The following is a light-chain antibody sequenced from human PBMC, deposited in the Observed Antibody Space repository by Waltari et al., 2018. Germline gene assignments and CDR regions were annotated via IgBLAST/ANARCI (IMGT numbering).Light chain of an antibody. CDR3: QQYDISPLT. Sequence: DIVLTQSPGTLSLSPGEGATLSYRTSQTIRTTYLAWYQQKPGQAPTLLIYGTFSRATGIPDRFTGSGSGTDFSLTISSLEPEDFATYYCQQYDISPLTFGGGTKVEIK. J-gene: IGKJ4*01. V-gene: IGKV3-20*01. CDR1: QTIRTTY. CDR2: GTF.